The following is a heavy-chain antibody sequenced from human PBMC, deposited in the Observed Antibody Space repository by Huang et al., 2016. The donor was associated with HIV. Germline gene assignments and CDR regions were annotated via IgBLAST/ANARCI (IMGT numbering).Heavy chain of an antibody. CDR3: ARPQGDKVRGIIRSYYYYYGMDV. Sequence: EVQLVESGGGLVKPGGSLRLSCVASGFTFTTYAMNWVRQAPGKGLEWVASIGSSSSDIYYADSVKGRVTISRDDAKNSLYRQMNSLRAEDTAVYYCARPQGDKVRGIIRSYYYYYGMDVWGRGTTVTVSS. CDR1: GFTFTTYA. CDR2: IGSSSSDI. V-gene: IGHV3-21*06. D-gene: IGHD3-10*01. J-gene: IGHJ6*02.